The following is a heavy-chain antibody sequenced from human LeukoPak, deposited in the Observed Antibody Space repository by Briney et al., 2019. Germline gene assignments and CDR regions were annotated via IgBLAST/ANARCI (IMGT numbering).Heavy chain of an antibody. CDR2: IYYSGST. CDR3: AREGGYDILTGYYHDAFDI. D-gene: IGHD3-9*01. J-gene: IGHJ3*02. V-gene: IGHV4-59*01. CDR1: GGSISSYY. Sequence: SETLSLTCTVSGGSISSYYWSWIRQPPGKGLEWIGYIYYSGSTNYNPSLKSRVTISVDTSKNQFSLKLSSVTAADTAVYYCAREGGYDILTGYYHDAFDIWGQGPMVTVSS.